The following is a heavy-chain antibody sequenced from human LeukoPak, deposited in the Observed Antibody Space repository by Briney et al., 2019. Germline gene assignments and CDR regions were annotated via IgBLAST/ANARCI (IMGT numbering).Heavy chain of an antibody. CDR3: ARDWTTVTSLDY. D-gene: IGHD4-17*01. CDR2: IRYDGSNK. V-gene: IGHV3-30*02. CDR1: GFTFSSYG. J-gene: IGHJ4*02. Sequence: GGSLRLSCAASGFTFSSYGMHWVRQAPGKGLEWVAFIRYDGSNKYYADSVKGRFTISRDNSKNTLYLQMNSLRAEDTAVYYCARDWTTVTSLDYWGQGTLVTVSS.